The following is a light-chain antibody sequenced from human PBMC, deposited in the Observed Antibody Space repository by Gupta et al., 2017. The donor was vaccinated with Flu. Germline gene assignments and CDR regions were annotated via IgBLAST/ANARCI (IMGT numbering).Light chain of an antibody. Sequence: VILGQPASISCRSSQSLVYSDGSTCLHWFQQRPGQSPRRLIYKVSNRDSGVPDRFSGSGSDTDFTLNISRVEAEDVGIYYCMQYIQWPHTFGQGTKLEIK. CDR2: KVS. CDR3: MQYIQWPHT. J-gene: IGKJ2*01. CDR1: QSLVYSDGSTC. V-gene: IGKV2-30*01.